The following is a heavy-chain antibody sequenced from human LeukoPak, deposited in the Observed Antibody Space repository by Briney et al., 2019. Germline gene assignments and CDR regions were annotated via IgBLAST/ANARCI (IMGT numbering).Heavy chain of an antibody. Sequence: SETLSLTCTVSGGSTSPYYWTWIRQTPGKGLEWIGHISYSGSAKHNPSLKSRVTISVDTSKNQFFLELSSVTAADTAVYYCARGVYGSGGDSQYTGGGYYFDHWGQGTLVTVSS. CDR3: ARGVYGSGGDSQYTGGGYYFDH. CDR1: GGSTSPYY. D-gene: IGHD3-10*01. V-gene: IGHV4-59*01. CDR2: ISYSGSA. J-gene: IGHJ4*02.